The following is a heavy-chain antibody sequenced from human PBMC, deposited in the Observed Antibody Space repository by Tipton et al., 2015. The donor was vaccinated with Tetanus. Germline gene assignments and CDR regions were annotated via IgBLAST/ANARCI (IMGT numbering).Heavy chain of an antibody. CDR3: ARRIQVFGPAILDAFDL. CDR1: GGSISGYY. CDR2: IYDNGTT. D-gene: IGHD3/OR15-3a*01. J-gene: IGHJ3*01. V-gene: IGHV4-59*12. Sequence: GLVKPSETLSLTCTVAGGSISGYYWTWIRQPPGKGLEWIGYIYDNGTTSYSPSLKSRVIISVDKSKNHLSLKLGSVTAEDTAIYYCARRIQVFGPAILDAFDLWAQGTMVIVSS.